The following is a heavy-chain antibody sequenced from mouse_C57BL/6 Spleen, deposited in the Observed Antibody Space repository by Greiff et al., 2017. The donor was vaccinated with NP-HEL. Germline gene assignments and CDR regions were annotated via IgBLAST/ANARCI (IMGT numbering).Heavy chain of an antibody. V-gene: IGHV1-50*01. D-gene: IGHD3-2*02. CDR2: IDPSDSYT. J-gene: IGHJ4*01. CDR1: GYTFTSYW. Sequence: QVQLQQPGAELVKPGASVKLSCKASGYTFTSYWMQWVKQRPGQGLEWIGEIDPSDSYTNYNQKFKGKATLTVDTSSSTAYMQLSSLTSEDSAVYYCAREREGAQATRMDYWGQGTSVTVSS. CDR3: AREREGAQATRMDY.